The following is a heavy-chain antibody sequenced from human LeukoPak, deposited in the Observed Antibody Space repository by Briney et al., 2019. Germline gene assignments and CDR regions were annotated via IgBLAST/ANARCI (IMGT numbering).Heavy chain of an antibody. CDR1: GGSFSGYY. J-gene: IGHJ4*02. V-gene: IGHV4-34*01. Sequence: SETLSLTCAVYGGSFSGYYWSWIRQPPGKGLEWIGEINHSGRTNYNPSLKSRVTISVDTSKNQFSLKLSSVTAADTAVYFCARRTYSAAYWKHFDYRGQGTLVTVSS. CDR3: ARRTYSAAYWKHFDY. CDR2: INHSGRT. D-gene: IGHD1-1*01.